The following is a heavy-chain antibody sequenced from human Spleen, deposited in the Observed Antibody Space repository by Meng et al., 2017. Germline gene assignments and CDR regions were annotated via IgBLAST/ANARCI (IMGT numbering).Heavy chain of an antibody. CDR1: GFTFSSYA. J-gene: IGHJ6*02. CDR3: TTECPPCYALYGMDV. V-gene: IGHV3-15*01. D-gene: IGHD2-15*01. Sequence: GESLKISCAASGFTFSSYAMSWVRQAPGKGLEWVGRIKSKTDGGTTDYAAPVKGRFTISRDDSKNTLYLQMNSLKTEDTAVYYCTTECPPCYALYGMDVWGQGTTVTVSS. CDR2: IKSKTDGGTT.